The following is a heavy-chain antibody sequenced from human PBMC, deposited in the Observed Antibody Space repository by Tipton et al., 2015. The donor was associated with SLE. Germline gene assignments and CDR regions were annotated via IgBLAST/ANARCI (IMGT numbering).Heavy chain of an antibody. Sequence: SLRLSCAASGFTFSSSAMHWVRQTPGKGLQWVAVISSDAKNEYYADTVKGRFSISRDNSNNTVNLQMNTLTPEDTGVYFCARAGWNSPHFDSWGQGTLVTVSS. CDR2: ISSDAKNE. CDR3: ARAGWNSPHFDS. J-gene: IGHJ4*02. V-gene: IGHV3-30*03. CDR1: GFTFSSSA. D-gene: IGHD1-7*01.